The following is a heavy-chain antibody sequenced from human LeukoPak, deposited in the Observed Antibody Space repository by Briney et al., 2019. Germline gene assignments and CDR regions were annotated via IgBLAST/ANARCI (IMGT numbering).Heavy chain of an antibody. CDR1: GFTFDDYA. D-gene: IGHD1-20*01. J-gene: IGHJ3*02. CDR2: ISWNSGNI. CDR3: AKDKSPYNWNAFDI. Sequence: GGSLRLSCAASGFTFDDYAMHWVRQAPGKGLEWVSGISWNSGNIGYADSVKGRFTISRDNAKNSLFPQMNSLRAEDTALYFCAKDKSPYNWNAFDIWGRGTMVTVSS. V-gene: IGHV3-9*01.